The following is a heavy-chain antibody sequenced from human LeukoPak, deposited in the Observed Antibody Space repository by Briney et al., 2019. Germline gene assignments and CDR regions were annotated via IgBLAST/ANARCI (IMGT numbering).Heavy chain of an antibody. CDR1: VFTFSIDC. J-gene: IGHJ4*02. V-gene: IGHV3-7*01. CDR2: INQAGSEE. CDR3: YKDLPATPHENDY. Sequence: GGSLRLSCAPSVFTFSIDCTCAVSDGPEEGLEWVANINQAGSEEYYMDSVKGRCTISRDNAKNSLYLQMNSLRAEDTAVYYCYKDLPATPHENDYWGQGTLVTVSS. D-gene: IGHD2-2*01.